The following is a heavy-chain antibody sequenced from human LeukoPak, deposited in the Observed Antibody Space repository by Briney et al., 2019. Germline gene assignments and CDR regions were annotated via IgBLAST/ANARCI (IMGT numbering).Heavy chain of an antibody. Sequence: ASVKVSWKVSGYTLTELSMHWVRQAPAKGLEWMGGFDPEDGETIYAQKFQGRVTMTEDTSTDTAYMELSSLRSEGTAVYYCATGLLWFGEDNYGMDVWGKGTTVTVSS. V-gene: IGHV1-24*01. CDR1: GYTLTELS. CDR2: FDPEDGET. CDR3: ATGLLWFGEDNYGMDV. J-gene: IGHJ6*04. D-gene: IGHD3-10*01.